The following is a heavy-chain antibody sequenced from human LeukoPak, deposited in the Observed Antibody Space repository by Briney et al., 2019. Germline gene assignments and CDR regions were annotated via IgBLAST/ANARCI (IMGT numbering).Heavy chain of an antibody. CDR3: ARRYFDY. CDR2: IKQDGSEK. J-gene: IGHJ4*02. CDR1: GFTFNSSW. Sequence: GGSLRLSCAASGFTFNSSWMHWVRQAPGKGLEWVANIKQDGSEKYYVDSVKGRFTISRDNAKDLLYLQMNSLRAEDTAVCYCARRYFDYWGQGTLVTVSS. V-gene: IGHV3-7*03.